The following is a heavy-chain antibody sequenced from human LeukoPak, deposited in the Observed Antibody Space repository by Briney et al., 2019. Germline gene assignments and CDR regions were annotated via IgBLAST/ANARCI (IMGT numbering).Heavy chain of an antibody. CDR1: GDSINSDSYY. CDR3: ARDGRYFDY. Sequence: SETLSLTCTVSGDSINSDSYYWGWIRQPPGKGLEFIGSIHYLGSTYYNPSLMGRVTISVDTSRNRFSLKVSSVTAADTAVYYCARDGRYFDYWGQGTLVTVSS. CDR2: IHYLGST. V-gene: IGHV4-39*02. J-gene: IGHJ4*02.